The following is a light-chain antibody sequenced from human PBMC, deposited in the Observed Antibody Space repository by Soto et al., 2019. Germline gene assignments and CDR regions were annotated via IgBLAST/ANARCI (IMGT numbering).Light chain of an antibody. J-gene: IGKJ2*01. V-gene: IGKV1-5*03. CDR1: QSISNW. CDR2: KAS. CDR3: QQYNSS. Sequence: DLPITPSPSTPSYTVRDRVNITCRASQSISNWLAWYQQKPGKAPKLLIYKASSLESGVPSRFSGSGSGTEFTLTISSLQPDDFATYYCQQYNSSFGQGTKVDI.